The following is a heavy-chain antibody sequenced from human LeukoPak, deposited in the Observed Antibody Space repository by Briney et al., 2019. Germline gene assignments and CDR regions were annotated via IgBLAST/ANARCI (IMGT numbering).Heavy chain of an antibody. D-gene: IGHD3-10*01. CDR1: GFTFSSYE. CDR3: AKEYGSGTHRNRFDY. J-gene: IGHJ4*02. V-gene: IGHV3-48*03. CDR2: ISSSGSTI. Sequence: GALRLSCAASGFTFSSYEMNWVRQAPGKGLEWVSYISSSGSTIYYADSVKGRFTISRDNAKNSLYLQMNSLRAEDTAVYFCAKEYGSGTHRNRFDYWGQGTLVTVSS.